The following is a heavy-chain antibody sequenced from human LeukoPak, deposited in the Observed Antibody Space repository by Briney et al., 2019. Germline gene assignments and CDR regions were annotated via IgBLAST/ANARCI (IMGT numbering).Heavy chain of an antibody. CDR1: GGSFSGYY. CDR3: ARGRRVTPPSAFDY. D-gene: IGHD1-14*01. CDR2: INHSGST. J-gene: IGHJ4*02. V-gene: IGHV4-34*01. Sequence: QPSETLSLTCAVYGGSFSGYYWSWIRQPPGKGLEWIGEINHSGSTNYNPSLKSRVTISVDTSKNQFSLKLSSVTAADTAVYYCARGRRVTPPSAFDYWGQGTLVTVSS.